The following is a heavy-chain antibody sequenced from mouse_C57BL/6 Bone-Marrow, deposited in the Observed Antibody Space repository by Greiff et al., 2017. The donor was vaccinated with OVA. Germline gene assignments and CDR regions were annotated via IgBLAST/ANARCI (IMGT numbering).Heavy chain of an antibody. V-gene: IGHV14-4*01. D-gene: IGHD1-1*01. CDR2: IDPENGDT. Sequence: EVQGVESGAELVRPGASVKLSCTASGFNIKDDYMHWVKQRPEQGLEWIGWIDPENGDTEYASKFQGKATITADTSSNTAYLQLSSLTSEDTAVYYGTTNYGSSLFAYWGQGTLVTVSA. CDR1: GFNIKDDY. J-gene: IGHJ3*01. CDR3: TTNYGSSLFAY.